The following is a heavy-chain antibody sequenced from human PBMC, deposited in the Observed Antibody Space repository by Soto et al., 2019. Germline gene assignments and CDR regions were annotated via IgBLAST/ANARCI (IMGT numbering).Heavy chain of an antibody. Sequence: QMQLQESGPGLVKPSETLSLTCAVSGGPITRRTYSWGWIRQPPGKTLEWIGTIYYHGNTYSNPSPKSRVTISVDTSNHQLSLKLSSVTAADTAVYYCARHDGFSSGWIFDYWGHGTLVTVSS. V-gene: IGHV4-39*01. D-gene: IGHD6-19*01. J-gene: IGHJ4*01. CDR3: ARHDGFSSGWIFDY. CDR1: GGPITRRTYS. CDR2: IYYHGNT.